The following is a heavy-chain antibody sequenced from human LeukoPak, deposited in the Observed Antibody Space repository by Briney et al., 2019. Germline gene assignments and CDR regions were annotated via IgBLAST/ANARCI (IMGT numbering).Heavy chain of an antibody. CDR3: ARDPPWGGYYFRDIFDI. V-gene: IGHV3-23*01. Sequence: GGSLRLSCSASGFTFSSYAMSWVRQAPGKGLEWVSTISGSGGSTYYADSVKGRFTISRDNSKNTLYLQMNSLRAEDTAAYYCARDPPWGGYYFRDIFDIWGQGTIVTVSS. J-gene: IGHJ3*02. CDR1: GFTFSSYA. CDR2: ISGSGGST. D-gene: IGHD3-22*01.